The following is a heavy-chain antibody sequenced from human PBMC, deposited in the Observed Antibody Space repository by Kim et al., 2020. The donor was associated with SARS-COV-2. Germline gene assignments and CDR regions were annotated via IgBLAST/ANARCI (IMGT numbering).Heavy chain of an antibody. J-gene: IGHJ6*02. D-gene: IGHD3-10*01. CDR2: ISSDGSNK. Sequence: GGSLRLSCAASGFTFRNFGMHWVRQAPGKGLEWVALISSDGSNKYYADSVKGRFTISRDNSKNTLYLQMNSLRADDTAVYYCARVPTSDYGLGIYYYGMDVWGQGTTVTVSS. CDR1: GFTFRNFG. CDR3: ARVPTSDYGLGIYYYGMDV. V-gene: IGHV3-33*05.